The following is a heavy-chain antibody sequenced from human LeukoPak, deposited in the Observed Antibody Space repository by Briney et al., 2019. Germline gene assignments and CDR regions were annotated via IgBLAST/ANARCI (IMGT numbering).Heavy chain of an antibody. CDR1: GYTFTSYY. J-gene: IGHJ3*02. D-gene: IGHD6-19*01. Sequence: ASVKVSCKASGYTFTSYYMHWVRQAPGQGLEWRGIINPSGGSTSYAQKFQGRVTMTRDTSTSTLYMEMSSLRSEDTAGYYCARGXGXYSXGWRPGDAFDIWGQGTMVTVSS. CDR2: INPSGGST. V-gene: IGHV1-46*03. CDR3: ARGXGXYSXGWRPGDAFDI.